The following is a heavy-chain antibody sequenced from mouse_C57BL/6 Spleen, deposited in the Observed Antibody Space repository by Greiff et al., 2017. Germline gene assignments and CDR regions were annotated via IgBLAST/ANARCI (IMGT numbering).Heavy chain of an antibody. V-gene: IGHV1-4*01. CDR2: INPSSGYT. D-gene: IGHD2-4*01. CDR1: GYTFTSYT. CDR3: ARSYDYDEGFAY. Sequence: VQLQQSGAELARPGASVKMSCKASGYTFTSYTMHWVKQRPGQGLEWIGYINPSSGYTKYNQKFKDKATLTADKSSSTAYMQLSSLTSEDAAVYYGARSYDYDEGFAYWGQGTLVTVSA. J-gene: IGHJ3*01.